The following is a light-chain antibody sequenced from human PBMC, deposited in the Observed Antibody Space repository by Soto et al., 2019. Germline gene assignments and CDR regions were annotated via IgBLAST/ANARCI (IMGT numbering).Light chain of an antibody. J-gene: IGLJ1*01. V-gene: IGLV2-18*02. CDR1: SSDVGSNNR. Sequence: QSVLTQPPSVSVSPGQSVTISCTGTSSDVGSNNRVSWYQQPPGTVPKVMIYEVSNRPSGVPDRFSGSKSGNTASLTISGLQAEDEADYYCCSFTSANTYVFGTGTKVTVL. CDR3: CSFTSANTYV. CDR2: EVS.